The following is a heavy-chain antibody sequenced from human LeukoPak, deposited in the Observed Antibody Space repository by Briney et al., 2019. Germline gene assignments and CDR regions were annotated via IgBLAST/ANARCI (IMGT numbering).Heavy chain of an antibody. CDR1: GYTFSKSG. V-gene: IGHV1-18*01. J-gene: IGHJ4*02. D-gene: IGHD6-6*01. CDR2: ISAYNGNT. Sequence: ASVKVSCKASGYTFSKSGITWVRQAPGQGLEWMGWISAYNGNTNYAQKLQGRVTMTTDTSTSTAYMELRSLRSDDTAVYYCAREVYSSSSGADYWGQGTLVTVSS. CDR3: AREVYSSSSGADY.